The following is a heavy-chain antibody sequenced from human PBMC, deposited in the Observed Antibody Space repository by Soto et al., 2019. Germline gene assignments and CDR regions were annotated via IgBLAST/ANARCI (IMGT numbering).Heavy chain of an antibody. CDR2: VFHGGST. J-gene: IGHJ4*02. CDR1: GASITSSNW. Sequence: QVQLQESGPGLVKPSGTLSLTCDVFGASITSSNWWSWVRQSPGGGLGWIGEVFHGGSTNYNPSLQGRVTVSVDKSKNQCSLILTSLTAADAAVYYCARDLRNFGVPFDTWGQGIRVTVSS. CDR3: ARDLRNFGVPFDT. D-gene: IGHD2-8*01. V-gene: IGHV4-4*02.